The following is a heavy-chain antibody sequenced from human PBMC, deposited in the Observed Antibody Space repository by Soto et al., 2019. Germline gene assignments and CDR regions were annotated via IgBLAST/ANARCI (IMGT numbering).Heavy chain of an antibody. D-gene: IGHD6-19*01. CDR3: ARDCGSGCS. CDR2: IYYSGST. V-gene: IGHV4-59*01. J-gene: IGHJ5*02. CDR1: GGSSSSYY. Sequence: PSETLSLTCTVAGGSSSSYYWSWIRQPPGKGLEWIGYIYYSGSTNYNPSLKSRVTISVDTSKNQFSLKLSSVTAADTAVYYCARDCGSGCSWGQGTLVTVSS.